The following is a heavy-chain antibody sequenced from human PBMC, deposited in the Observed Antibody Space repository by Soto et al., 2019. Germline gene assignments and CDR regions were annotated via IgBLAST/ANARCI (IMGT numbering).Heavy chain of an antibody. V-gene: IGHV4-4*07. CDR1: GVSINNYY. CDR3: LRAIGGSGWFAP. CDR2: IYSTGTT. Sequence: QVQVQESGPGLVKPSETLSLTCTVSGVSINNYYCSWIRQAAGKGLEWIGRIYSTGTTNYNPSLKGRITMSVDMSKSQFSLTLRSVTDADTAVYYCLRAIGGSGWFAPWGQGALVAVSS. D-gene: IGHD2-15*01. J-gene: IGHJ5*02.